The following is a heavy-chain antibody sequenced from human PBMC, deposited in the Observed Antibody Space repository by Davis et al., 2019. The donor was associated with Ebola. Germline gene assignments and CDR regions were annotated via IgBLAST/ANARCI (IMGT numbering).Heavy chain of an antibody. CDR2: INPGNHET. J-gene: IGHJ4*02. CDR1: GYSFSDYK. D-gene: IGHD4-11*01. V-gene: IGHV1-3*01. CDR3: ARLDYSGHYFDY. Sequence: AASVKVSCKASGYSFSDYKIHWVRQAPGQRLEWMGWINPGNHETTYSERFQGRVTINSDTSATTIDVGLNSLTSEDTAVYFCARLDYSGHYFDYWGQGTLVTVSS.